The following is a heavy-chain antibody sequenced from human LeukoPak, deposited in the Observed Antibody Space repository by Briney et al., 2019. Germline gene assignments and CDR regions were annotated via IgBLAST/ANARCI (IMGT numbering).Heavy chain of an antibody. D-gene: IGHD3-22*01. CDR3: VRGDIPSYYDSSGYYPFDK. V-gene: IGHV3-74*01. Sequence: GGSLRLSCAASGFTFSNFWMHWVRQVPGKGLVWVSRINSDATTTNYADSVKGRFTISRDNAKSTLYLQMNSLRAEDTAVYYCVRGDIPSYYDSSGYYPFDKWGQGTLVTVSS. J-gene: IGHJ4*02. CDR2: INSDATTT. CDR1: GFTFSNFW.